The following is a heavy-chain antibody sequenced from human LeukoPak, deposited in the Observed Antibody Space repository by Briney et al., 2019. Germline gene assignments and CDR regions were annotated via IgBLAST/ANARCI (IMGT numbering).Heavy chain of an antibody. D-gene: IGHD5-18*01. J-gene: IGHJ4*02. V-gene: IGHV3-7*01. CDR2: IKQDGCER. CDR1: GFTFSIYW. Sequence: GGSLRLSCAASGFTFSIYWMTWVRQAPGKGLEWVANIKQDGCERYYVDSVKGRFTISRDNARNSLYLQMNSLRGEDTAVYYCARGGSYGYILPYWGQGTLVTVSS. CDR3: ARGGSYGYILPY.